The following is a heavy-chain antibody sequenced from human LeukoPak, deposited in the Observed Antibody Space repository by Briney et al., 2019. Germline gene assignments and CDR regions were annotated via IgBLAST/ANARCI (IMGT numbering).Heavy chain of an antibody. CDR3: ARSPRRYGSGSTHRYYYYGMDV. CDR1: GGTCSGYY. D-gene: IGHD3-10*01. CDR2: TNHSGRT. Sequence: SETLSLTCAVYGGTCSGYYWSWIRQPPGKELKWIRETNHSGRTNYNPPLKSRVTISVDTSKNQFSLKLSSVTAADTAVYYCARSPRRYGSGSTHRYYYYGMDVWGKGTTVTVSS. V-gene: IGHV4-34*01. J-gene: IGHJ6*04.